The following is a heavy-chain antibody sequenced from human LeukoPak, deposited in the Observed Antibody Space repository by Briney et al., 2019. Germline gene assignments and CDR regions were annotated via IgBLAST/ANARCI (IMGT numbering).Heavy chain of an antibody. J-gene: IGHJ4*02. D-gene: IGHD6-13*01. V-gene: IGHV3-21*01. CDR2: ISSGSTYI. Sequence: GGSLRLSCAASGFTFGNYVINWVRQAPGKGLEWVSSISSGSTYIYYADLVKGRFTISRDNANSSLYLQMSSLRDEDTAVYYCARGSSSGLKSYYFDYWGQGTLVTVSS. CDR3: ARGSSSGLKSYYFDY. CDR1: GFTFGNYV.